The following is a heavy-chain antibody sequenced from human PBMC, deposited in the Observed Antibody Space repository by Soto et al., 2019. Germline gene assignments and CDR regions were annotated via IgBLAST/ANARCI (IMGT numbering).Heavy chain of an antibody. D-gene: IGHD2-2*01. CDR2: TRNKANSYTT. CDR1: GFTFSDHY. CDR3: ARGGYCSSTSCYSDYYGMDV. J-gene: IGHJ6*02. V-gene: IGHV3-72*01. Sequence: GALRLSCAASGFTFSDHYMDWVRQAPGKGLGWVGRTRNKANSYTTEYAASVKGRFTISRDDSKNSLYLQMNSLKTEDTAVYYCARGGYCSSTSCYSDYYGMDVWGQGTTVTVSS.